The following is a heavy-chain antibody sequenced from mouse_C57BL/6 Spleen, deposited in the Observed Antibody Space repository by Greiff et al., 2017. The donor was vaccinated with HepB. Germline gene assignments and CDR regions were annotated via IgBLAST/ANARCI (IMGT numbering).Heavy chain of an antibody. Sequence: DVQLVESGGGLVKPGGSLKLSCAASGFTFSDYGMHWVRQAPEKGLEWVAYISSGSSTIYYADTVKGRFTISRDNAKNTLFLQMTSLRSEDTAMYYCARPGGGAWFAYWGQGTLVTVSA. CDR1: GFTFSDYG. J-gene: IGHJ3*01. CDR2: ISSGSSTI. CDR3: ARPGGGAWFAY. V-gene: IGHV5-17*01.